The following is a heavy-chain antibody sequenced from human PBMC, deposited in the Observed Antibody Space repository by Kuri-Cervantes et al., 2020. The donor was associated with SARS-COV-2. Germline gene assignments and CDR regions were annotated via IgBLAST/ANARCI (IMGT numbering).Heavy chain of an antibody. CDR1: GFTFDDYG. CDR3: AKASLVGYYYYMDV. V-gene: IGHV3-20*04. J-gene: IGHJ6*03. Sequence: GESLKISCAASGFTFDDYGMSWVRQAPGKGLEWVSGINWNGGSTGYADSVKGRFTISRDNSKNTLYLQMSSLRAEDTAVYYCAKASLVGYYYYMDVWGKGTTVTVSS. CDR2: INWNGGST. D-gene: IGHD1-26*01.